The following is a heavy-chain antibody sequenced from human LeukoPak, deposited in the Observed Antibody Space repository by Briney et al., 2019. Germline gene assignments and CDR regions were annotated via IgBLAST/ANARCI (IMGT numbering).Heavy chain of an antibody. CDR3: ARDFGYCSSTSCQTFDY. CDR2: INANSGGT. D-gene: IGHD2-2*03. V-gene: IGHV1-2*02. Sequence: GASVKVSCKGSGYTFTDYYMHWVRQAPGEGLEWMGWINANSGGTNYAQKFQGRVTMTRDTSISTAYMELSRLRADDTAVYYCARDFGYCSSTSCQTFDYWGQGTLVTVSS. CDR1: GYTFTDYY. J-gene: IGHJ4*02.